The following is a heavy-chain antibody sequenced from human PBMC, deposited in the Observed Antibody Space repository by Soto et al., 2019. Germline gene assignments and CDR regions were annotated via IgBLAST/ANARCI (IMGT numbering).Heavy chain of an antibody. V-gene: IGHV3-23*01. J-gene: IGHJ6*04. D-gene: IGHD3-3*01. CDR1: DFTFSNAW. CDR3: AKGARFLEWLSPTDV. Sequence: PSATLSLSCAASDFTFSNAWINWVRQAPGKGLEWVSAISGSGGSTYYADSVKGRFTISRDNSKNTLYLQMNSLRAEDTAVYYCAKGARFLEWLSPTDVWGKGTTVTVSS. CDR2: ISGSGGST.